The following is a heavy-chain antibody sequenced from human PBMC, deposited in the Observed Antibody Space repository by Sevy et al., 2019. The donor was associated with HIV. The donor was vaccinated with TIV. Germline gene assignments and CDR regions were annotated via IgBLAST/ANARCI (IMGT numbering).Heavy chain of an antibody. CDR1: GGSISSYY. D-gene: IGHD2-2*01. CDR3: ARSPSNLYCSSTSCQYYFDY. Sequence: SETLSLTCTVSGGSISSYYWSWSRQPPGKGLEWIGYIYYSGSTNYNPTLKSRVTISVDTSKNQFSLRLSSVTAADTAVNYCARSPSNLYCSSTSCQYYFDYWGQGTLVTVSS. V-gene: IGHV4-59*01. CDR2: IYYSGST. J-gene: IGHJ4*02.